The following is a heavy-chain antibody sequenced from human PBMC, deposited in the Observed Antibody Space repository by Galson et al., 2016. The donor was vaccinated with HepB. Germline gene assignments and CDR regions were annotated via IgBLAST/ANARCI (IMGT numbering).Heavy chain of an antibody. J-gene: IGHJ6*01. V-gene: IGHV6-1*01. Sequence: CAISGDSVSSNIAAWVWIRQSPSRGLEWLGRTYYRDRWYYDFATSVKSRITINADVSKNQFSLHLTSVTPEDAALYYCAKAVWLGRGMDVWGQGTAVTVSS. CDR1: GDSVSSNIAA. CDR3: AKAVWLGRGMDV. D-gene: IGHD3-10*01. CDR2: TYYRDRWYY.